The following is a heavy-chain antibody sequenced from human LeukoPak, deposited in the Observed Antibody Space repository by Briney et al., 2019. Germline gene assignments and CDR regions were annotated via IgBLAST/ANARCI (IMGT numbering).Heavy chain of an antibody. V-gene: IGHV5-51*01. Sequence: GESLKISCQGSGYASGYSFTSHWIAWVRQMPGKGLEWMGIIYPRDSNTIYSPSFQGQVTISVDTSINTAYLQWISLKASDTAMYYCARHPIAAGGAYNWFDPWGQGTLVTVSS. D-gene: IGHD6-13*01. CDR3: ARHPIAAGGAYNWFDP. J-gene: IGHJ5*02. CDR1: GYASGYSFTSHW. CDR2: IYPRDSNT.